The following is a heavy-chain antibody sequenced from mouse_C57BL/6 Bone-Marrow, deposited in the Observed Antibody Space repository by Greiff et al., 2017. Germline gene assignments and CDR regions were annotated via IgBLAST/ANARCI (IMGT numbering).Heavy chain of an antibody. CDR1: GYAFSSSW. D-gene: IGHD2-2*01. CDR2: IYPGDGDT. Sequence: QVQLQQSGPELVKPGASVKISCKASGYAFSSSWMNWVKQRPGKGLEWIGRIYPGDGDTNYNGKFKGKATLTADKSSSTAYMQLSSLTSEDSAVXFCARRVTTGFDYWGQGTTLTVSS. V-gene: IGHV1-82*01. J-gene: IGHJ2*01. CDR3: ARRVTTGFDY.